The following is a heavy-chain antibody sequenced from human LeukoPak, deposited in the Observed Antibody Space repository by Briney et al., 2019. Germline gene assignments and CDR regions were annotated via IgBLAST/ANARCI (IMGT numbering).Heavy chain of an antibody. D-gene: IGHD2-21*02. CDR1: GFTFSSYA. Sequence: PERSLRLSCAASGFTFSSYAMHWVRQAPGKGLEWVAVISYDGSNKYYADSVKGRFTISRDNSKNTLYLQMNSLRAEDTAVYYCARERLLRAFDIWGQGTMVTVSS. CDR2: ISYDGSNK. CDR3: ARERLLRAFDI. V-gene: IGHV3-30-3*01. J-gene: IGHJ3*02.